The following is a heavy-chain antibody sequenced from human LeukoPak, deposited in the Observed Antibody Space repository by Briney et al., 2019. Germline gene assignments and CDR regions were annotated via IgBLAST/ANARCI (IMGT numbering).Heavy chain of an antibody. D-gene: IGHD3-10*01. V-gene: IGHV4-61*01. CDR1: GGSVRSGSYY. CDR2: IYYSGST. J-gene: IGHJ4*02. Sequence: SETLSLTCTVSGGSVRSGSYYWSWIRQPPGKGLEWIGYIYYSGSTNYNPSLRSRVTISVDTSKNLFSLKLSSVTAADTAVYYCARGYYGSGSFFDYWGQGTLVTVSS. CDR3: ARGYYGSGSFFDY.